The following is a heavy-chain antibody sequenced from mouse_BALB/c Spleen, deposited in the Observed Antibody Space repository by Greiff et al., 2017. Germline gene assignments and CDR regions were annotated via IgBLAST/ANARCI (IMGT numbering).Heavy chain of an antibody. Sequence: EVQVVESGGGLVQPGGSRKLSCAASGFTFSSFGMHWVRQAPEKGLEWVAYISSGSSTIYYADTVKGRFTISRDNPKNTLFLQMTSLRSEDTAMYYCAREGDYGNWFAYWGQGTLVTVSA. CDR1: GFTFSSFG. V-gene: IGHV5-17*02. CDR3: AREGDYGNWFAY. J-gene: IGHJ3*01. CDR2: ISSGSSTI. D-gene: IGHD2-1*01.